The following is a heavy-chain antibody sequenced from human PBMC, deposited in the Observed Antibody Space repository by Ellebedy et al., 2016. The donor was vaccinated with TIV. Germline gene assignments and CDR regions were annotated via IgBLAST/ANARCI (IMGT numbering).Heavy chain of an antibody. V-gene: IGHV3-30*02. CDR1: GFSFTSSA. J-gene: IGHJ4*02. D-gene: IGHD3-10*01. CDR3: AKAEPTTTSGTYSHF. CDR2: IRYDGSNK. Sequence: GESLKISCGAPGFSFTSSAMHWVRQAPGKGLEWLACIRYDGSNKWYADSVKGRITISRDNSKNTVYLQLDSLRADDTAMYYCAKAEPTTTSGTYSHFWGQGTLVTVSS.